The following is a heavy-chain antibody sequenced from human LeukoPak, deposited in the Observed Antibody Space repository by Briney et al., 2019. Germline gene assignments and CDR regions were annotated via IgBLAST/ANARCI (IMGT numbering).Heavy chain of an antibody. J-gene: IGHJ4*02. V-gene: IGHV4-39*01. CDR3: ARHSVRSGVAPLFYFDY. CDR1: GGSISSSSYY. Sequence: PSETLSLTCTVSGGSISSSSYYWGWIRQPPGKGLEWIGSIYYSGSTYYNPSLKSRVTISVDASRDQFSLKLSSVTAADTAVYYCARHSVRSGVAPLFYFDYWGQGTLVTVSS. CDR2: IYYSGST. D-gene: IGHD3-3*01.